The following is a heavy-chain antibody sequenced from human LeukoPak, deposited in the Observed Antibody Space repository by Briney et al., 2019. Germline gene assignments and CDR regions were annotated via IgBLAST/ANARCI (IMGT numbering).Heavy chain of an antibody. CDR2: INHSGST. CDR3: ARDESYYDFWSGYPPGWFGP. V-gene: IGHV4-34*01. J-gene: IGHJ5*02. CDR1: GGSFSGYY. D-gene: IGHD3-3*01. Sequence: SETLSLTCAVYGGSFSGYYWSWIRQPPGKGLEWIGEINHSGSTNYNPSLKSRVTISVDTSKNQFSLKLSSVTAADTAVYYCARDESYYDFWSGYPPGWFGPWGQGTLVTVSS.